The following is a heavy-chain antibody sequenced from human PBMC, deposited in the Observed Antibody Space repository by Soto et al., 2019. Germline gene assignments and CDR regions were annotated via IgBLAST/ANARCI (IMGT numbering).Heavy chain of an antibody. J-gene: IGHJ6*02. V-gene: IGHV3-33*01. Sequence: QVQLVESGGGVVQPGRSLRLSCAASGFTFSSYGMHWVRQAPGKGLEWVAVIWYDGSNKYYADSVKGRFTISRDNSKNTLYLQMNSLRAEDTAVYYCARDLLRFPPAVGLGTNLEWLPHYYSYGMDVWGQGTTVTVSS. CDR1: GFTFSSYG. CDR2: IWYDGSNK. D-gene: IGHD3-3*01. CDR3: ARDLLRFPPAVGLGTNLEWLPHYYSYGMDV.